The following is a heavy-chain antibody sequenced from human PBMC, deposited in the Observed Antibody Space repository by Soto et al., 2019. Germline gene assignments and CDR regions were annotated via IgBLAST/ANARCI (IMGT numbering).Heavy chain of an antibody. CDR3: ARVRYCSGGSCYPRFDP. D-gene: IGHD2-15*01. V-gene: IGHV4-31*03. CDR2: IYYSGST. CDR1: GGSISSGGYY. J-gene: IGHJ5*02. Sequence: QVQLQESGPGLVKPSQTLSLTCTVSGGSISSGGYYWSWIRQHPGKGLEWIGYIYYSGSTYYNPSLESRVTISVDTSKNQFSLKLSSVTAADTAVYYCARVRYCSGGSCYPRFDPWGQGTLVTVSS.